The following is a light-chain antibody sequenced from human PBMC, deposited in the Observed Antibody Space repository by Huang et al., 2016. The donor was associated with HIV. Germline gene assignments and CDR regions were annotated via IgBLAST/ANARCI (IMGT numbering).Light chain of an antibody. J-gene: IGKJ2*01. CDR3: QQYNKWPPEYT. CDR1: QSVNTK. CDR2: AAS. Sequence: VMMSQSPATLAASPGERVTLSCGASQSVNTKLAWYQQKPGQPPRLRTYAASTRPTGVPARFAGRGSGTEFTLTIDSLQSDDFAVYYCQQYNKWPPEYTFGQGTRLEIK. V-gene: IGKV3-15*01.